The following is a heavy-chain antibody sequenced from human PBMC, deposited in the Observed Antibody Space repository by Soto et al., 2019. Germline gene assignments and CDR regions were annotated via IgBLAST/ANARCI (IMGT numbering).Heavy chain of an antibody. Sequence: ASVKVSFKVSGYTLTELSMHWVRQAPGKGLEWMGGFDPEDGETIYAQKFQGRVTMTEDTSTDTAYMELSSLRSEDTAVYYCATALGIAATFDYWGQGTLVTVSS. CDR1: GYTLTELS. V-gene: IGHV1-24*01. CDR3: ATALGIAATFDY. J-gene: IGHJ4*02. CDR2: FDPEDGET. D-gene: IGHD6-13*01.